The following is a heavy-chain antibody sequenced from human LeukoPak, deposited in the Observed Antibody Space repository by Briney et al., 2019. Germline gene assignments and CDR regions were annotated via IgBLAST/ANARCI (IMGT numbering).Heavy chain of an antibody. Sequence: PSETLSLTCTVSGGSISSYYWSWIRQPPGKGLEWIGYIYYSGSTNYNPSLKSRVTLSVDTSKNQFSLKLSSVTAADTAVYYCARGGADSAHFDYWGQGTLVTVSS. D-gene: IGHD1-26*01. CDR1: GGSISSYY. J-gene: IGHJ4*02. CDR2: IYYSGST. V-gene: IGHV4-59*01. CDR3: ARGGADSAHFDY.